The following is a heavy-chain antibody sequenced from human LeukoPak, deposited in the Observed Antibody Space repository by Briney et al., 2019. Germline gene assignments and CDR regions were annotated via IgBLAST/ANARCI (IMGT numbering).Heavy chain of an antibody. CDR3: ARHPVTSLFDY. CDR1: GGSISSSTYY. Sequence: SETLSLTCTVSGGSISSSTYYWGWIRQPPGKGLEWIGSIYYSGSTYYNPSLKSRVTISVDTSKNQFSLKLSSVTAADTAVYYCARHPVTSLFDYWGQGTLVTVSS. D-gene: IGHD4-17*01. CDR2: IYYSGST. J-gene: IGHJ4*02. V-gene: IGHV4-39*01.